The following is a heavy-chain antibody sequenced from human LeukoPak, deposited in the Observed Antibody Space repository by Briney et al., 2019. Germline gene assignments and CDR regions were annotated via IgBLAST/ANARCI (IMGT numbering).Heavy chain of an antibody. CDR2: IYSGGST. CDR3: AKGEYSSSWYRGWFDP. D-gene: IGHD6-13*01. V-gene: IGHV3-66*02. J-gene: IGHJ5*02. Sequence: LPGGSLRLSCAASGFTVSSNYMSWVRQAPGKGLEWVSVIYSGGSTYYADSVKGRFTISRDNSKNTLYLQMNSLRAEDTAVYYCAKGEYSSSWYRGWFDPWGQGTLVTVSS. CDR1: GFTVSSNY.